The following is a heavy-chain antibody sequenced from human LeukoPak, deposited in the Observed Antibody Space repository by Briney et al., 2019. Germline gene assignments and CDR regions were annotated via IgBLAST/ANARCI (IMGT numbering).Heavy chain of an antibody. CDR3: ASLPYYYDSSDAFDI. CDR1: GYTFTSYD. D-gene: IGHD3-22*01. J-gene: IGHJ3*02. V-gene: IGHV1-8*01. CDR2: MNPNSGNT. Sequence: ASVKVSGKASGYTFTSYDINWVRQATGQGLEWMGWMNPNSGNTGYAQKFQGRVTMTRNTSISTDYMELSRLRSEETDVYYCASLPYYYDSSDAFDIWGQGTMVTVSS.